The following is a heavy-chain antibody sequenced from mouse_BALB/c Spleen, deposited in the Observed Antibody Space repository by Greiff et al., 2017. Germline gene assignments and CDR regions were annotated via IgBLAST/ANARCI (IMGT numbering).Heavy chain of an antibody. CDR3: ARDNYDYSWFAY. D-gene: IGHD2-4*01. CDR2: IWAGGST. Sequence: QVQLKESGPGLVAPSQSLSITCTVSGFSLTSYGVHWVRQPPGKGLEWLGVIWAGGSTNYNSALMSRLSISKDNSKSQVFLKMNSLQTDYTARYYCARDNYDYSWFAYWGQGTLVTVSA. CDR1: GFSLTSYG. J-gene: IGHJ3*01. V-gene: IGHV2-9*02.